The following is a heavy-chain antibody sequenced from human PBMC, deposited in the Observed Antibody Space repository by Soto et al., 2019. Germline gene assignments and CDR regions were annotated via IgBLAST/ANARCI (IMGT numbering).Heavy chain of an antibody. CDR3: ARSREIDY. D-gene: IGHD2-2*01. Sequence: EASVKVSCKASGYTFTSYGIIWVRQAPGQGLEWMGWISAYNCNTNYAQKLQGRVTMTTDTSTSTAYMELRSLRSDDTAPYYCARSREIDYWGQGTLVTVSS. V-gene: IGHV1-18*04. CDR1: GYTFTSYG. J-gene: IGHJ4*02. CDR2: ISAYNCNT.